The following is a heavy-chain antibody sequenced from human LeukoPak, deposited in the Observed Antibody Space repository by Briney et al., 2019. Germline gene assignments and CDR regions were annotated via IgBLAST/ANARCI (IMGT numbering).Heavy chain of an antibody. J-gene: IGHJ5*02. V-gene: IGHV4-39*07. Sequence: PSETLSLTCSVSGASISSGSNYWGWIRQPPGKTLEWIGSIYSSGSTYYNPSLKSRVIIIIDTPKNHFSLTLSSVTAADTAVYYCARDLGYCSGGSCNWFDPWGQGTLVTVSS. CDR2: IYSSGST. CDR1: GASISSGSNY. CDR3: ARDLGYCSGGSCNWFDP. D-gene: IGHD2-15*01.